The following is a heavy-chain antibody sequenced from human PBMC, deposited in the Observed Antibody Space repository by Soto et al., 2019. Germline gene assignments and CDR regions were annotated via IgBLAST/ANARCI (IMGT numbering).Heavy chain of an antibody. J-gene: IGHJ5*02. CDR2: IIPIFGTA. Sequence: QVQLVQSGAEVKKPGSSVKVSCKASGGTFSSYAISWVRQAPGQGLEWMGGIIPIFGTANYAQKFQGRVTITADESTSTGYVELSRVRSEDTAVYYCAGGGMGCRGGSCRENWFDPWGQGTLVTVSS. D-gene: IGHD2-15*01. CDR1: GGTFSSYA. CDR3: AGGGMGCRGGSCRENWFDP. V-gene: IGHV1-69*01.